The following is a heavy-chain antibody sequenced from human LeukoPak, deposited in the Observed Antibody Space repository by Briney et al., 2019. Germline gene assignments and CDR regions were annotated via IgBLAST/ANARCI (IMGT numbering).Heavy chain of an antibody. Sequence: SQTLSLTCALSGDSFSSNSAAWNWLRQSPSRGLEWLGRTYYRSKLYNDYAVSVKSRITINPDTSKNQFSLQLNSVTPEDTAVYYCARDPRSGPPRGAFDIWGQGTMVTVSS. CDR3: ARDPRSGPPRGAFDI. D-gene: IGHD6-19*01. V-gene: IGHV6-1*01. J-gene: IGHJ3*02. CDR1: GDSFSSNSAA. CDR2: TYYRSKLYN.